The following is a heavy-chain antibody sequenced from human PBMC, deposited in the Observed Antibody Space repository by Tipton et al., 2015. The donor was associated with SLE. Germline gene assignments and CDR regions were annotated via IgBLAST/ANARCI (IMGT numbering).Heavy chain of an antibody. CDR2: IYHSGST. J-gene: IGHJ4*02. D-gene: IGHD3/OR15-3a*01. CDR1: GYSISSGYY. Sequence: TLSLTCAVSGYSISSGYYWGWIRQPPGKGLEWIGSIYHSGSTNYNPSLKSRVTISVDTSKNQFSLKLSSVTAADTAVYYCARAPSRDWDLYYFDYWGQGTLVTVSS. CDR3: ARAPSRDWDLYYFDY. V-gene: IGHV4-38-2*01.